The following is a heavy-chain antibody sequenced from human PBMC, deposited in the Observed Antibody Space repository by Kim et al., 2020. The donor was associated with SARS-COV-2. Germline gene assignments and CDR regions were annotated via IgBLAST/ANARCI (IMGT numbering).Heavy chain of an antibody. CDR2: ISGSGGST. CDR1: GFTFSSYA. Sequence: GGSLRLSCEGSGFTFSSYAMSWVRQAPGKGLEWVSAISGSGGSTYYADSVKGRFTISRDNSKNTLYLQMNSLRAEDTAVYYCAKFSGWYTYYGMDVWGQGTTVTVSS. D-gene: IGHD6-19*01. CDR3: AKFSGWYTYYGMDV. J-gene: IGHJ6*02. V-gene: IGHV3-23*01.